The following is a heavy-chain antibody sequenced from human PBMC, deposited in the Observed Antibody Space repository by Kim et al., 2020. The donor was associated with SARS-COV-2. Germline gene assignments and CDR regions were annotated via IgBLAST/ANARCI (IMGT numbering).Heavy chain of an antibody. Sequence: ASVKVSCKVSGYTLTELSMHWVRQAPGKGLEWMGGFDPEDGETIYAQKFQGRVTMTEDTSTDTAYMELSSLRSEDTAVYYCATAAVASTLSWFDPWGQGTLVTVSS. CDR3: ATAAVASTLSWFDP. V-gene: IGHV1-24*01. CDR1: GYTLTELS. D-gene: IGHD6-19*01. CDR2: FDPEDGET. J-gene: IGHJ5*02.